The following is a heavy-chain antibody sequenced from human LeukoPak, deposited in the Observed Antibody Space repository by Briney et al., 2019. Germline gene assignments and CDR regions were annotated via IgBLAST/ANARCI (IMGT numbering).Heavy chain of an antibody. CDR1: GGSISSYY. V-gene: IGHV4-4*09. D-gene: IGHD6-13*01. CDR3: ARRGSSTGPPYYYYYYMDV. J-gene: IGHJ6*03. Sequence: PSETLSLTCTVSGGSISSYYWSWIRQPPGKGLEWIGYIYTSGSTNYNPSLKSRVTISVDTSKNQFSLKLSSVTAADTAVYYCARRGSSTGPPYYYYYYMDVWGKGTTVTVSS. CDR2: IYTSGST.